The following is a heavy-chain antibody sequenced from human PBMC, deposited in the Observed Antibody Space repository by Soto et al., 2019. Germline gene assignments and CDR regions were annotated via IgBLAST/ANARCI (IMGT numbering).Heavy chain of an antibody. V-gene: IGHV3-74*01. Sequence: EVQLVESGGGLVQPGGSLRLSCATSGFTFSNYWMHWVRQAPGKGPVWVSRINEDESNTNYADSVKGRFTISRDNAKNTLYLQMNSLRDEDTAVYYWARGLFFDYWGQGTRVTVS. CDR1: GFTFSNYW. CDR3: ARGLFFDY. J-gene: IGHJ4*02. CDR2: INEDESNT.